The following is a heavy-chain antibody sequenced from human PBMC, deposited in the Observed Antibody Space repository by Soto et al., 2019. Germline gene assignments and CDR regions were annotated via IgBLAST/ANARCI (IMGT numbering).Heavy chain of an antibody. Sequence: GPTLVNPTQTLTLTCTFSGFSLSTSGMCVSWIRQPPGKALEWLALIDWDDDKYYSTSLKTRLTISKDTSKNQVVLTMTNMDPVDTATYYCARTPGSPNEYYYYGMDVWGQGTTVTVSS. CDR3: ARTPGSPNEYYYYGMDV. CDR1: GFSLSTSGMC. D-gene: IGHD2-15*01. CDR2: IDWDDDK. V-gene: IGHV2-70*01. J-gene: IGHJ6*02.